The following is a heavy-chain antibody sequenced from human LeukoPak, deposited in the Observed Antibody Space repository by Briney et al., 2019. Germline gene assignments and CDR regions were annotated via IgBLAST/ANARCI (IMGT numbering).Heavy chain of an antibody. CDR3: ARRGTYCGGDCSSLYYFDY. Sequence: GGPLRLSCAASGFTFSSYSMNWVRQAPGKGLEWVSSISSSSSYIYYADSVKGRFTISRDNAKNSLYLQMNSLRAEDTAVYYCARRGTYCGGDCSSLYYFDYWGQGTLVTVSS. D-gene: IGHD2-21*02. J-gene: IGHJ4*02. CDR2: ISSSSSYI. CDR1: GFTFSSYS. V-gene: IGHV3-21*01.